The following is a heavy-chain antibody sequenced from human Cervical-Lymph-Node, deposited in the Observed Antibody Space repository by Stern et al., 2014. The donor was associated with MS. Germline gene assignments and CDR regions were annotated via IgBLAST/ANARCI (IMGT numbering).Heavy chain of an antibody. CDR1: GYTFTTYY. V-gene: IGHV1-46*01. J-gene: IGHJ4*02. CDR2: FNPSGGKP. CDR3: ARVLSLATSDS. Sequence: VQLVESGAEIRKPGASVNISCEASGYTFTTYYIHWVRHAPGQGLECVALFNPSGGKPTYAQRFQGRVTVSGDTSTSTVSLELTGLTSEDTAVYYCARVLSLATSDSWGQGTLVIVSS. D-gene: IGHD1-1*01.